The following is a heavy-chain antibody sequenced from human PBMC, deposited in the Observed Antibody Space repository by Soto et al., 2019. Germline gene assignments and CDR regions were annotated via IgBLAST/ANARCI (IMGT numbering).Heavy chain of an antibody. CDR3: ARDDDSSGYPRYYFDY. Sequence: QVQLVESGGGVVQPGRSLRLSCAASGFTFSSYGMHWVRQAPGKGLEWVAVIWYDGSNKYYADSVKGRFTISRDNSKNTLYLQMNSLRAEDTAVYYCARDDDSSGYPRYYFDYWGQRTLVTVSS. CDR1: GFTFSSYG. J-gene: IGHJ4*02. CDR2: IWYDGSNK. D-gene: IGHD3-22*01. V-gene: IGHV3-33*01.